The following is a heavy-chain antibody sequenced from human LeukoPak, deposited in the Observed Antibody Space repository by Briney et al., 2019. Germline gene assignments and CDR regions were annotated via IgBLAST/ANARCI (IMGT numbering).Heavy chain of an antibody. Sequence: ASVKVSCKASGYTFSGYYMHWVRQAPGQGLEWMGWINPNSGGTKYVQKFQGRVTMTRDTSISTAYMELSRLRSDDTAVYYCASGSLASYFDYWGQGTLVTVSS. D-gene: IGHD3-16*01. CDR2: INPNSGGT. CDR3: ASGSLASYFDY. J-gene: IGHJ4*02. V-gene: IGHV1-2*02. CDR1: GYTFSGYY.